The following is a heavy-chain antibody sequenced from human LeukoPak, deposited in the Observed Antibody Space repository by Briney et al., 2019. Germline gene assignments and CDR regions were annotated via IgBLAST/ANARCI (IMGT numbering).Heavy chain of an antibody. V-gene: IGHV3-7*01. CDR1: GFTFSSYW. CDR3: ARSGGEYFDWFIDY. Sequence: PGGSLRLSCAASGFTFSSYWMSWVRQAPGKGLEWVANIKPDGSEKYYVDSVKGRFTISRDNAKNSLYLQMNSLRAEDTAVYYCARSGGEYFDWFIDYWGQGTLVTVSS. J-gene: IGHJ4*02. D-gene: IGHD3-9*01. CDR2: IKPDGSEK.